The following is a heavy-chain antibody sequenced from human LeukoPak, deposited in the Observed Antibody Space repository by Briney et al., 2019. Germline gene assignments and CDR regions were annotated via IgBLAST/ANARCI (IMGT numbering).Heavy chain of an antibody. Sequence: PSETLSLTCTVSGGSISSSSYYWGWLRQPPGKGLEWIGSIYYSGSTYYNPSLKSRVTISVDTSKNQFSLKLSSVTAADTAVYYCARGSSWDPTGDYWGQGTLVTVSS. V-gene: IGHV4-39*07. CDR2: IYYSGST. J-gene: IGHJ4*02. D-gene: IGHD6-13*01. CDR1: GGSISSSSYY. CDR3: ARGSSWDPTGDY.